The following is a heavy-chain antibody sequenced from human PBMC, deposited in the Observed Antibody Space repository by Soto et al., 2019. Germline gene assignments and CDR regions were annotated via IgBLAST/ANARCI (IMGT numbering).Heavy chain of an antibody. D-gene: IGHD6-6*01. Sequence: ASVKVSCKASGYTFTSYGISWVRQAPGQGLEWMGWISAYNGNTNYAQKLQGRVTMTTDTSTSTAYMELRSLRSDDTAVYYCARDHESIAAHPLDYWGQGTLVTVSS. CDR1: GYTFTSYG. CDR2: ISAYNGNT. V-gene: IGHV1-18*04. CDR3: ARDHESIAAHPLDY. J-gene: IGHJ4*02.